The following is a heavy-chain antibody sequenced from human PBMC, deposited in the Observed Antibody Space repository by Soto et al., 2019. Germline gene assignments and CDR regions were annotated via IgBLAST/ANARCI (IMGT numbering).Heavy chain of an antibody. J-gene: IGHJ5*02. CDR1: GGSISIYY. Sequence: PSETLSLTCTVSGGSISIYYWSWIRQPPGKGLEWIGYIYYSGSTNYNPSLKSRVTISVDTSKNQFSLKLSSVTAADTAVYYCATSNWFDPWGQGTLVTVSS. CDR2: IYYSGST. CDR3: ATSNWFDP. V-gene: IGHV4-59*01.